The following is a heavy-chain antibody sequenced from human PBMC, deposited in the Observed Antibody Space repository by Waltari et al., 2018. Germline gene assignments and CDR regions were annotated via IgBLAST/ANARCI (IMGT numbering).Heavy chain of an antibody. CDR1: GFTFSSYS. J-gene: IGHJ4*02. D-gene: IGHD3-16*01. Sequence: EVQLVESGGGLVKPGGSLRLSCAASGFTFSSYSMNWVRQAPGKGLEWVSSISSSSSYIYYADSVKGRFTISRDNAKNSLYLQMNSLRAEDTAVYYCAGETMITFGGVIDYWGQGTLVTVSS. CDR2: ISSSSSYI. CDR3: AGETMITFGGVIDY. V-gene: IGHV3-21*01.